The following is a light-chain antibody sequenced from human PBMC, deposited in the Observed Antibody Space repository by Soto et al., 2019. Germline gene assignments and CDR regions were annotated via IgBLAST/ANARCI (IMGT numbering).Light chain of an antibody. CDR2: AAS. CDR3: QQSYSTPWT. J-gene: IGKJ1*01. Sequence: DIQMTQSPSSLSASVGDRVTITCRASQSISSYLNWYQQKPGKAPKLLIYAASSLQSGVPSRFSGSGSGTDFTLTISSLQPEDFVTYYCQQSYSTPWTFGQGIKVEIK. V-gene: IGKV1-39*01. CDR1: QSISSY.